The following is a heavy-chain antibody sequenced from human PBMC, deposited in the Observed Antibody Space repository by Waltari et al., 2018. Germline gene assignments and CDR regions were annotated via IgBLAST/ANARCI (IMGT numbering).Heavy chain of an antibody. D-gene: IGHD6-6*01. CDR3: AKDAGAAARPLY. J-gene: IGHJ4*02. Sequence: QVQLVESGGGVVQPGGSLRLSCAASGFTFSSYGMHWVRQAPGKGLEWVAFIRYDGSNKYYADSVKGRFTISRDNSKNTLYLQMNSLRAEDTAVYYCAKDAGAAARPLYWGQGTLVTVSS. CDR1: GFTFSSYG. CDR2: IRYDGSNK. V-gene: IGHV3-30*02.